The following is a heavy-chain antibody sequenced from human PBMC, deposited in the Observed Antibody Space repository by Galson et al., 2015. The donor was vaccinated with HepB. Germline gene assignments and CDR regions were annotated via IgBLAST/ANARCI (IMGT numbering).Heavy chain of an antibody. J-gene: IGHJ6*03. Sequence: SLRLSCAASGFTFSSYAMHWVRQAPGKGLEWVAVISYDGSNKYYADSVKGRFTISRDNSKNTLYLQMNSLRAEDTAVYYCARANVDTAMERLVGYYYMDVWGKGTTVTVSS. V-gene: IGHV3-30-3*01. CDR3: ARANVDTAMERLVGYYYMDV. CDR1: GFTFSSYA. CDR2: ISYDGSNK. D-gene: IGHD5-18*01.